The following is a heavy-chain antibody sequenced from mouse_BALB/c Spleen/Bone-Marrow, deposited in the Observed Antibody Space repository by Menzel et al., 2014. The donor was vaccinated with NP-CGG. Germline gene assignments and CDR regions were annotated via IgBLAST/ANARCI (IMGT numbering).Heavy chain of an antibody. D-gene: IGHD4-1*01. CDR1: GYTITTYT. CDR3: AREARTGAWFAY. V-gene: IGHV1-4*02. CDR2: IVPSSGYT. J-gene: IGHJ3*01. Sequence: QVQLQQPGAELARPGASVKMSCKASGYTITTYTIQWVKRRPGQGLEWIGHIVPSSGYTDYNQKFKDKTSLTADKSSNTAYIQLSSLTSADSAVYYCAREARTGAWFAYWGQGTLVTVSA.